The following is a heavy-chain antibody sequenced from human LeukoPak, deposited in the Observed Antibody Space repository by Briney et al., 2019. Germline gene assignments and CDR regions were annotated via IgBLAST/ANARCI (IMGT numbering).Heavy chain of an antibody. CDR2: ISGYNGNT. CDR1: GYTFTSYG. J-gene: IGHJ3*02. Sequence: GASVKVSCKASGYTFTSYGISWVRQAPGQGLEWMGWISGYNGNTKYAQKFQGRVTMTTDTSTSTAYMELRSLRSDDTAVYYCARGGITMIVVLTDDAFDIWGQGTMVTVSS. D-gene: IGHD3-22*01. CDR3: ARGGITMIVVLTDDAFDI. V-gene: IGHV1-18*01.